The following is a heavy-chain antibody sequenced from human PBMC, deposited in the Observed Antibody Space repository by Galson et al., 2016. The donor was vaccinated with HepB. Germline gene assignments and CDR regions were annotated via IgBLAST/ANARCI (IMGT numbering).Heavy chain of an antibody. CDR3: ARYSYYSSSHYFDY. CDR2: IYYSGDN. Sequence: ETLSLTCTVSGGSISSSSYYWGWIRQPPGKGLEWIGNIYYSGDNYYNPSLKSRVSISVDTSKNQFSLKLSSVTAADTAVYFCARYSYYSSSHYFDYWGQGALVTVSS. J-gene: IGHJ4*02. D-gene: IGHD6-6*01. V-gene: IGHV4-39*01. CDR1: GGSISSSSYY.